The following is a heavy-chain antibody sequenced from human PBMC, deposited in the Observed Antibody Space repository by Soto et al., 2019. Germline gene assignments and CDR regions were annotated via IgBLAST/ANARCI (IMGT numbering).Heavy chain of an antibody. Sequence: GASVKVSCKASGGTFSSYTISWVRQAPGQGLEWMGRIIPILGIANYAQKFQGRVTITADKSTSTAYMELSSLRSEDTAVYYCARDAYSGNYYYYYGMDVWGQGTTVTVSS. V-gene: IGHV1-69*04. CDR3: ARDAYSGNYYYYYGMDV. CDR2: IIPILGIA. CDR1: GGTFSSYT. D-gene: IGHD1-26*01. J-gene: IGHJ6*02.